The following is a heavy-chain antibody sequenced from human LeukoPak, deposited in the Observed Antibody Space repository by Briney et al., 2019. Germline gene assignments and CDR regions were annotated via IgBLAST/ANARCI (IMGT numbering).Heavy chain of an antibody. J-gene: IGHJ2*01. Sequence: SETLSLTCTVSGGSISSYYWSWFRQPPGKGLEWIGYIYYSGSTNYNPSLKSRVTISVDTSKNQFSLKLSSVTAADTAVYYCARENSPEGSLYWYFDLWGRGTLVTVSS. D-gene: IGHD2-21*01. CDR2: IYYSGST. CDR3: ARENSPEGSLYWYFDL. CDR1: GGSISSYY. V-gene: IGHV4-59*01.